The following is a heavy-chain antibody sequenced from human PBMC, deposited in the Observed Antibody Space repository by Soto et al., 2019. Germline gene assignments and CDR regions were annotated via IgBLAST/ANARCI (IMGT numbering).Heavy chain of an antibody. J-gene: IGHJ6*02. D-gene: IGHD3-10*01. CDR2: IYYSGST. V-gene: IGHV4-59*01. CDR1: GGSISSYY. CDR3: ARGAVMVRGVSTTYGMDV. Sequence: GPGPVPPSETLSLTCTVSGGSISSYYWSWIRQPPGKGLEWIGYIYYSGSTNYNPSLKSRVTISVDTSKNHFSLKLSSVTAADTAVYYCARGAVMVRGVSTTYGMDVWGQGTTVTVSS.